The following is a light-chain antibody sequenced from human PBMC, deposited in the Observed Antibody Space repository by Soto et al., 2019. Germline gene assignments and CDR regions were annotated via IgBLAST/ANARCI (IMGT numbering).Light chain of an antibody. CDR1: QSFSNNY. Sequence: IVMTQSPSTRSLYPLERATLSCRASQSFSNNYLAWYQQKPGQAPRLLIYGASNRATGIPDRFSGSGSGTDFTLTISRLEPEDFAVYYCQQYGSSGTFGQGTKVDIK. J-gene: IGKJ1*01. V-gene: IGKV3-20*01. CDR2: GAS. CDR3: QQYGSSGT.